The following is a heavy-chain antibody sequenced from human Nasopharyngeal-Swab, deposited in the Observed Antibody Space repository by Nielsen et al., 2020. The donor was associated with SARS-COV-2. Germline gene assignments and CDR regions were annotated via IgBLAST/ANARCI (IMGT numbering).Heavy chain of an antibody. CDR2: IIPIFGTA. Sequence: QAPGQGLEWMGGIIPIFGTANYAQKFQGRVTFTADDSTSTAFMELSSVRSEETAVYSGRRDRDGGEVLGYWGQGTLVTVSS. D-gene: IGHD1-14*01. CDR3: RRDRDGGEVLGY. V-gene: IGHV1-69*01. J-gene: IGHJ4*02.